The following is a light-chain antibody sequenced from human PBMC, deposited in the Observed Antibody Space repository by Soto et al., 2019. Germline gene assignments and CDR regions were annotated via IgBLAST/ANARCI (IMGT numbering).Light chain of an antibody. CDR2: EVT. J-gene: IGLJ3*02. CDR1: SVDINY. CDR3: SSYAGRDIWV. Sequence: QSALTQPPSASRPRGQSVTISCTGTSVDINYVSWFQQHPGKAPKLIICEVTKRPSGVPDRFSGSKSGNTASLTVSGLQDDDEADYYCSSYAGRDIWVFGGGTKLTVL. V-gene: IGLV2-8*02.